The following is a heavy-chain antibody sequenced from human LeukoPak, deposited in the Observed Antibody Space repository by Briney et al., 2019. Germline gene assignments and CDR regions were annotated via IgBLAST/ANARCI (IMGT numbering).Heavy chain of an antibody. CDR2: IYSGST. Sequence: PSETLSLTCTVSGGSISSYYWTWIRQPPGKGLEWIAHIYSGSTNYNPSLKSRVIISVDTSSYLSSLTLSSVTAADTAVYYCARLNWAYGSVDYWGQGSLVTVSS. CDR3: ARLNWAYGSVDY. J-gene: IGHJ4*02. D-gene: IGHD7-27*01. CDR1: GGSISSYY. V-gene: IGHV4-4*09.